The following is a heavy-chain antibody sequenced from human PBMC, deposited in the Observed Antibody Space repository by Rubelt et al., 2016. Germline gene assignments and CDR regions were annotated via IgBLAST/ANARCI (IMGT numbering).Heavy chain of an antibody. CDR2: IFSSGST. Sequence: QVQLQQWGAGLLKPSETLSLTCAVYGGSFSGYYWSWLRQPPGKGLEWIASIFSSGSTSYSPSLKSRVTIAVDTSKNQFSLKLKSVTAADTAVYYCARLSSGWYYFDYWGQGTLVTVSS. CDR3: ARLSSGWYYFDY. J-gene: IGHJ4*02. D-gene: IGHD6-19*01. V-gene: IGHV4-34*12. CDR1: GGSFSGYY.